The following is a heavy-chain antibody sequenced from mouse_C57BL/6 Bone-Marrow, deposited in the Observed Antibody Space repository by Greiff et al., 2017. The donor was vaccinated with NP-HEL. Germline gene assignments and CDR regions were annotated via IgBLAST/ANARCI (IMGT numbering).Heavy chain of an antibody. CDR1: GYSITSGYY. V-gene: IGHV3-6*01. D-gene: IGHD1-1*01. Sequence: EVQLQESGPGLVKPSQSLSLTCSVTGYSITSGYYWNWIRQFPGNTLEWMGYISYDGSNNYNPSLKNRISITRDTSKNQFFLKLNSVTTEDTATYYCARDGYYGSRQDYAMDYWGQGTSVTVSS. J-gene: IGHJ4*01. CDR3: ARDGYYGSRQDYAMDY. CDR2: ISYDGSN.